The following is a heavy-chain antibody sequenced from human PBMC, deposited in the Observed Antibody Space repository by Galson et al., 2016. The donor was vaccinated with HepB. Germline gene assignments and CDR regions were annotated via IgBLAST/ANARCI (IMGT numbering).Heavy chain of an antibody. CDR2: IYSGGDT. CDR3: ATTRLLDN. Sequence: SLRLSCAASGFSVSGSYMSWVRQAPGKGLEWVSVIYSGGDTFYADSVKGKFTISRDNAKSSLYLQMSGLRPNDTAFYYCATTRLLDNWGQGILVTVSS. V-gene: IGHV3-66*01. CDR1: GFSVSGSY. J-gene: IGHJ4*02.